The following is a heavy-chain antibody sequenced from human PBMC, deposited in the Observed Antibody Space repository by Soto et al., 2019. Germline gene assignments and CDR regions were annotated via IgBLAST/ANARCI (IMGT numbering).Heavy chain of an antibody. V-gene: IGHV4-34*01. CDR3: ARRQGGYSYGYGYYYMDV. CDR1: GGSFSGYY. CDR2: INHSGST. J-gene: IGHJ6*03. D-gene: IGHD5-18*01. Sequence: SDTLSLTCAVYGGSFSGYYWSWIRQPPGKGLEWIGEINHSGSTNYNPSLKSRVTISVDTSKNQFSLKLSSVTAADTAVYYCARRQGGYSYGYGYYYMDVWGKGTTVTVSS.